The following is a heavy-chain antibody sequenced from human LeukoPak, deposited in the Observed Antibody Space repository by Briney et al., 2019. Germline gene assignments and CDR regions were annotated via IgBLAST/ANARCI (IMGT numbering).Heavy chain of an antibody. J-gene: IGHJ5*02. D-gene: IGHD2-15*01. CDR2: ISSDGSNK. V-gene: IGHV3-30-3*01. Sequence: PGRSLRLSCAASEFTFSSYAMHWVRQAPGKGLEWVAVISSDGSNKYYADSVKGRFTISRDNSKSTLYLQMDSLRAEDTAVYYCARDRCSGGTCYSAHPGDPWGQGTLVTVSS. CDR1: EFTFSSYA. CDR3: ARDRCSGGTCYSAHPGDP.